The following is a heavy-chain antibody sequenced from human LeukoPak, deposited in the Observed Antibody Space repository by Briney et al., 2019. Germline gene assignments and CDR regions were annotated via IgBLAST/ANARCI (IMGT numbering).Heavy chain of an antibody. Sequence: ASVKVSCKASGYTFIDYGLSWVQQAPGQGLEWMAWINIYSGNTNYAQKLQGRVTVTTDRSASTAYMELRSLISDDTAVYYCARDLRSDGMAVGGYWGQGTLVTVSS. V-gene: IGHV1-18*01. CDR1: GYTFIDYG. J-gene: IGHJ4*02. CDR3: ARDLRSDGMAVGGY. D-gene: IGHD6-19*01. CDR2: INIYSGNT.